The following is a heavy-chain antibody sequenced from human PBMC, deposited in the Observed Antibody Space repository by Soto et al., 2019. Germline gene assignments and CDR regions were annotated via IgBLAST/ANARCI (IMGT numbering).Heavy chain of an antibody. Sequence: GGSLRLSCAASGFTFSSYWMSWVRQAPGKGLEWVANMKQDGSERDYVESVKGRFTISRDNAKNSLYLQMNSLRAEDTAVYYCARVYCSGGSCYSDRAFDIWGQGTMVTVSS. V-gene: IGHV3-7*01. D-gene: IGHD2-15*01. J-gene: IGHJ3*02. CDR3: ARVYCSGGSCYSDRAFDI. CDR1: GFTFSSYW. CDR2: MKQDGSER.